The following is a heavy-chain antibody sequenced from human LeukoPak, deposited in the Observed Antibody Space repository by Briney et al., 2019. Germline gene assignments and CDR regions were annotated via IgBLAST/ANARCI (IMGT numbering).Heavy chain of an antibody. J-gene: IGHJ6*04. V-gene: IGHV3-23*01. CDR3: AQSPYFYNSGRSVDV. CDR1: GFTFSSYE. Sequence: HPGGSLRLSCAASGFTFSSYEMNWVRQAPGKGVEWVSSISGSGGTTYYADSVKGRFTISRDSSKNMLYLHMNRLRAEDTAVYYCAQSPYFYNSGRSVDVWGKGTTVTVSS. D-gene: IGHD3-10*01. CDR2: ISGSGGTT.